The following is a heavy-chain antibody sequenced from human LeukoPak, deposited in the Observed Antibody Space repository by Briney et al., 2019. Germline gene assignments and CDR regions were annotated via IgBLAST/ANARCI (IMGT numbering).Heavy chain of an antibody. CDR2: INPNSSGT. J-gene: IGHJ4*02. CDR1: GYTFTGYY. D-gene: IGHD3-10*01. V-gene: IGHV1-2*02. CDR3: ARGRHYYGSGSYLV. Sequence: ASVKVSCKASGYTFTGYYMHWVRQAPGQGLEWMGWINPNSSGTNYAQKFQGRVTMTRDTSISTAYMELSRLRSDDTAVYYCARGRHYYGSGSYLVWGQGTLVTVSS.